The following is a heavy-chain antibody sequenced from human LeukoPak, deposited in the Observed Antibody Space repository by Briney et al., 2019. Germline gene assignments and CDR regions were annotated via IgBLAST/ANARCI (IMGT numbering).Heavy chain of an antibody. J-gene: IGHJ4*02. D-gene: IGHD4-17*01. CDR1: GGSISSYY. CDR2: IYYSGST. V-gene: IGHV4-39*07. CDR3: ARALYGDYDY. Sequence: SETLSLTCSVSGGSISSYYWNWIRQSAGKGLEWIGSIYYSGSTYYNPSLKSRVTISVDTSKNQLSLKLSSVTAADTAVYYCARALYGDYDYWGQGTLVTVSS.